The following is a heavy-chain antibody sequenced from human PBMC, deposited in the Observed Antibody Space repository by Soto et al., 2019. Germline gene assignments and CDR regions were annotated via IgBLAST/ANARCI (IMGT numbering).Heavy chain of an antibody. CDR2: XSXSXGXT. V-gene: IGHV3-23*01. CDR1: GFTFSSYA. Sequence: GGSLRLSCAASGFTFSSYAMSWVRQAPGKGLEXVXXXSXSXGXTXXXXSVKGRFTISRDNSKNTLYLQMNSLRAEDTAVYYCAKDGIRKDDYWGQGTLVTVSS. CDR3: AKDGIRKDDY. J-gene: IGHJ4*02.